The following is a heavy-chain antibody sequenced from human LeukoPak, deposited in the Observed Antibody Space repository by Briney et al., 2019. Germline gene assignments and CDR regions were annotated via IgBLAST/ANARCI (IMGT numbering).Heavy chain of an antibody. D-gene: IGHD5-12*01. CDR2: IIPVLGIA. CDR3: ARARHSGYDSDYFDY. J-gene: IGHJ4*02. V-gene: IGHV1-69*04. CDR1: GGTFSSYA. Sequence: SVKVSCKASGGTFSSYAISWVRQAPGQELEWMGRIIPVLGIANYAQKFQGRVTITADKSTSTAYMELSSLRSEDTAVYYCARARHSGYDSDYFDYWGQGTLVTVSS.